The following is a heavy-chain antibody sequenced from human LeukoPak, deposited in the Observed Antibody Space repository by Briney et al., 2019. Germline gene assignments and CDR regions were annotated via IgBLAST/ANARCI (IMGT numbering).Heavy chain of an antibody. CDR3: ARVLEGDFWSGYSPFDY. CDR2: ISSSSSYI. Sequence: GGSLRLSCKVSGISVGDSSMTWVRQAPGKGLEWVSSISSSSSYIYYADSVKGRFTISRDNAKNSLYLQMNSLRAEDTAVYYCARVLEGDFWSGYSPFDYWGQGTLVTVSS. J-gene: IGHJ4*02. V-gene: IGHV3-21*01. CDR1: GISVGDSS. D-gene: IGHD3-3*01.